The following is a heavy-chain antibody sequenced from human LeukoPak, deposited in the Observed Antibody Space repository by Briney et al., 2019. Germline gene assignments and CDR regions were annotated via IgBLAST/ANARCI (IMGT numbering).Heavy chain of an antibody. CDR2: ISYDGSYK. D-gene: IGHD3-22*01. Sequence: PGGSLRLSCAASGFTFSSYAMHWVRQAPGKGLEWVAVISYDGSYKYYADSVKGRFTISRDNAKNSLYLQMNSLRAEDTAVYYCARALGLYYYDSSGYYLDYWGQGTLVTVSS. J-gene: IGHJ4*02. CDR1: GFTFSSYA. CDR3: ARALGLYYYDSSGYYLDY. V-gene: IGHV3-30*04.